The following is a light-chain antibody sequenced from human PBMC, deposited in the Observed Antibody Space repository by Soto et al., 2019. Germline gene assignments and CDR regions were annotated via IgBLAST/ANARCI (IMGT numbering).Light chain of an antibody. CDR2: TAS. CDR1: QSIISY. CDR3: QQGYSTPLT. V-gene: IGKV1-39*01. Sequence: DIQMTQSPSSMSASVGDRVTITCRASQSIISYLNWYQQKPGKAPKLLIYTASNLQSGVSSRFRGRGSGTDFTLTISSLQPEDFANYYCQQGYSTPLTFGGGTKVDI. J-gene: IGKJ4*01.